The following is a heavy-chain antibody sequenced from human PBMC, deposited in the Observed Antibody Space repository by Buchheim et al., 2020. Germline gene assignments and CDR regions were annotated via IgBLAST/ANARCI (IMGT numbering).Heavy chain of an antibody. CDR3: ARLSRAGLHYYGMDV. CDR2: INHSGST. Sequence: QVQLQQWGAGLLKPSETLSLTCAVYGGSFSGYYWSWIRQPPGKGLEWMGEINHSGSTNYNPSRKSRVTISVDTSKNQYFLKLSSVTAADTAVYYCARLSRAGLHYYGMDVWGQGTT. CDR1: GGSFSGYY. D-gene: IGHD3-16*01. V-gene: IGHV4-34*01. J-gene: IGHJ6*02.